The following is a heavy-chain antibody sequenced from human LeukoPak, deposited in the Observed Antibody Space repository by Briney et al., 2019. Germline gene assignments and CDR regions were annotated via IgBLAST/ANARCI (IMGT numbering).Heavy chain of an antibody. J-gene: IGHJ5*02. CDR3: ARAHGDSVPLDP. CDR1: GYTFTGYY. CDR2: INPNSGGT. Sequence: ASVKVSCKASGYTFTGYYMHWVRQAPGQGLEWMGWINPNSGGTNYAQKFQGRVTMTRDTSISTAYMELSRLRSDDTAVYYCARAHGDSVPLDPWGQGTLVTVSS. D-gene: IGHD4-17*01. V-gene: IGHV1-2*02.